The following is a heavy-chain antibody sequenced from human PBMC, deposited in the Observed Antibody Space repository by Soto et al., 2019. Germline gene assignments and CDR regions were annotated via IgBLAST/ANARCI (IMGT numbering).Heavy chain of an antibody. CDR3: ARRRYYDSSGYGGAFDI. CDR1: GFTFSSYS. D-gene: IGHD3-22*01. J-gene: IGHJ3*02. CDR2: ISSSSYI. Sequence: LRLSCAASGFTFSSYSMNWVRHAPVKGLEWVSSISSSSYIYYADSVKGRFTISRDNAKNSLYLQMNSLRAEDTAVYYCARRRYYDSSGYGGAFDIWGQGTMVTVSS. V-gene: IGHV3-21*01.